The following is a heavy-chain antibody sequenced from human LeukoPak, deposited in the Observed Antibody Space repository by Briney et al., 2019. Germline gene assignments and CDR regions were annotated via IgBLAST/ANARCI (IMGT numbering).Heavy chain of an antibody. CDR1: GGSISSYY. V-gene: IGHV4-4*07. CDR3: AKSGDCTTSTIICYNNLFDP. Sequence: SETLSLTCTVSGGSISSYYWSWIRQPAGKGLEWIGRIYTSGSTNYNPSLKSRVTMSVDTSKNQFSLKLSSVTAADTAVYYCAKSGDCTTSTIICYNNLFDPWGQEPWSPSPQ. D-gene: IGHD2-2*02. J-gene: IGHJ5*02. CDR2: IYTSGST.